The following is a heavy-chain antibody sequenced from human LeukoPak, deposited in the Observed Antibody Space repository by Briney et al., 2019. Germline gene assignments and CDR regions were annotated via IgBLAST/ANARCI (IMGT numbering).Heavy chain of an antibody. V-gene: IGHV4-31*03. J-gene: IGHJ3*02. CDR1: GGSISSGGYY. CDR3: ARDPRLRGDAFDI. Sequence: SQTLSLTCTVSGGSISSGGYYWSWIRQHPGKGLEWIGYIYYSGSTYYNPSLKSRVTISVDTSKNQFSLKLCSVTAADTAVYYCARDPRLRGDAFDIWGQGTMVTVSS. CDR2: IYYSGST. D-gene: IGHD5-12*01.